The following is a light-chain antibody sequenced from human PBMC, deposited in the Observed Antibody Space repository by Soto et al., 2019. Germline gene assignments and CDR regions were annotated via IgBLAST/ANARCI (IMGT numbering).Light chain of an antibody. CDR3: HQFNSYPHT. CDR1: QGISSA. V-gene: IGKV1-13*02. CDR2: SAS. J-gene: IGKJ5*01. Sequence: AIQLTQSPSSLSASVGDRVTVTCRASQGISSALAWFQQKPGKPPKLLIYSASSLESGVPSRFSGSGSGTKFSLTISSLQPEDFAIYFCHQFNSYPHTFGQGTRLEIK.